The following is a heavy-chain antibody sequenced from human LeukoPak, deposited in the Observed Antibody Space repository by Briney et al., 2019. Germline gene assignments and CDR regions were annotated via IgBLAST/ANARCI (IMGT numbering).Heavy chain of an antibody. CDR3: ARDLVTVTKGFDI. V-gene: IGHV4-59*11. Sequence: SETLSLTCAVSDDSFSSHYWTWIRQPPGKGLEWIGYISYIGSTNYNPSLKSRVTISIDTSKNQFSLKLSSVTAADTAVYYCARDLVTVTKGFDIWGQGTMVRVSS. J-gene: IGHJ3*02. CDR2: ISYIGST. CDR1: DDSFSSHY. D-gene: IGHD4-17*01.